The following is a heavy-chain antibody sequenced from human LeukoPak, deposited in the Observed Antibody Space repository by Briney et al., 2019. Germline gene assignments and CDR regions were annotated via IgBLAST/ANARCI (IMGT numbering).Heavy chain of an antibody. CDR1: GFTFSTYW. Sequence: GGSLRLSFAASGFTFSTYWMHWVRQAPGQGLVWVSCIDSEGSSTNYADSVKGRFTISRDNAKNTLYLQMSSLRAEDTAVYYCARDFLPVHFRSLHYYYGVDVWGQGTTVTVSS. V-gene: IGHV3-74*01. CDR3: ARDFLPVHFRSLHYYYGVDV. J-gene: IGHJ6*02. CDR2: IDSEGSST.